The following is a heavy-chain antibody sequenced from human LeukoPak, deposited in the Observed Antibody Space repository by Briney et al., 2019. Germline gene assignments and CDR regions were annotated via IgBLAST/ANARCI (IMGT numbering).Heavy chain of an antibody. V-gene: IGHV1-18*01. D-gene: IGHD6-13*01. CDR2: FNPENGNT. Sequence: ASVKVSCKASGYSFVGYGITWVRQAPGQGLEWMGWFNPENGNTNYAQKLQGRVTMTTDTSTSTAYMELSRLRSDDTAVYYCARKGRASSSPFDYWGQGTLVTVSS. J-gene: IGHJ4*02. CDR3: ARKGRASSSPFDY. CDR1: GYSFVGYG.